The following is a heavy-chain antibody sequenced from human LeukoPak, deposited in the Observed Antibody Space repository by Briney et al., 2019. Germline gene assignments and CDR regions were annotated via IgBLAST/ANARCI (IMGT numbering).Heavy chain of an antibody. V-gene: IGHV3-66*04. Sequence: GGSLRLSCAASRFTFTNAWMSWVRQAPGKGLEWVSVIYSGGSTYYADSVKGRFTISRDNSKNTLYLQMNSLRAEDTAVYYCARQWLFDYWGQGTLVTVSS. D-gene: IGHD5-12*01. J-gene: IGHJ4*02. CDR3: ARQWLFDY. CDR2: IYSGGST. CDR1: RFTFTNAW.